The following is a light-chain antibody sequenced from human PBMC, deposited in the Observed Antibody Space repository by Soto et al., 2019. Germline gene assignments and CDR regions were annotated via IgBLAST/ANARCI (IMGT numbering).Light chain of an antibody. J-gene: IGLJ1*01. V-gene: IGLV2-14*01. Sequence: QSVLTQPASVSGSPGQSITISCTGTSSDVGGYNYVSWYQQHPGKAPKLMIYEVSNRPSGVSNRFSGSKSGNTASLTISGLQAEDEADYYCCSYAGSSPSFGTGTKVTVL. CDR1: SSDVGGYNY. CDR3: CSYAGSSPS. CDR2: EVS.